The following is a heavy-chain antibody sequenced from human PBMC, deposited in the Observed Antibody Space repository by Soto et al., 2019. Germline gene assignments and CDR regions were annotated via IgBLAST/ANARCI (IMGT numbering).Heavy chain of an antibody. V-gene: IGHV3-21*01. CDR3: ARGGDPLYYYGMDV. Sequence: GGSLRLSCAASGFTFSSYSMNWVRQAPGKGLEWVSSISSSSSYIYYADSVKGRFTISRDNAKNSLYLQMNSLRAEDTAVYYCARGGDPLYYYGMDVWGQGTTVTVSS. CDR1: GFTFSSYS. J-gene: IGHJ6*02. D-gene: IGHD3-3*01. CDR2: ISSSSSYI.